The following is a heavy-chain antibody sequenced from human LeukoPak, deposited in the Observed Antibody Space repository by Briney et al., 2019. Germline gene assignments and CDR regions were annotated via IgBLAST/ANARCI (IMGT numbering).Heavy chain of an antibody. D-gene: IGHD6-19*01. V-gene: IGHV3-7*01. Sequence: GGSLRLSCAASGFTFSSYGMHWVRQAPGKGLEWVANIKQDGSEKYYVDSMKGRFTISRDNAKNSLYLQMNSLRAEDTAVYYCARDGHATVAVNFDYWGQGTLVTVSS. CDR3: ARDGHATVAVNFDY. J-gene: IGHJ4*02. CDR2: IKQDGSEK. CDR1: GFTFSSYG.